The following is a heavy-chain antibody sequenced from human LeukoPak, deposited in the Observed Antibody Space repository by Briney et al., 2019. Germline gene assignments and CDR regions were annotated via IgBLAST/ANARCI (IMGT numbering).Heavy chain of an antibody. CDR1: GYTFTSYY. V-gene: IGHV1-46*01. CDR2: INPSGGST. J-gene: IGHJ6*03. Sequence: GASVKVSFKASGYTFTSYYMHWVRQAPGQGLEWMGIINPSGGSTSYAQKLQGRVTMTTDTSTSTAYMELRSLRSDDTAVYYCARVGVTIFGVVPIGLWYYMDVWGQGTTVTVSS. CDR3: ARVGVTIFGVVPIGLWYYMDV. D-gene: IGHD3-3*01.